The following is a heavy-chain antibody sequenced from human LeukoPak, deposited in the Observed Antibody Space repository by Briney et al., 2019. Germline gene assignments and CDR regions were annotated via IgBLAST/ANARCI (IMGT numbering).Heavy chain of an antibody. CDR1: SYYITSGHY. CDR3: ARDSDKTAMVFKSFDY. J-gene: IGHJ4*02. D-gene: IGHD5-18*01. CDR2: IHHGGGT. Sequence: PSETLSLTCTVSSYYITSGHYWGWIRQPPGKGLEWIANIHHGGGTYYNPSLKSRVTISVDTSKNQFSLKLNSVTAADTAVYYCARDSDKTAMVFKSFDYWGQGTLVTVSS. V-gene: IGHV4-38-2*02.